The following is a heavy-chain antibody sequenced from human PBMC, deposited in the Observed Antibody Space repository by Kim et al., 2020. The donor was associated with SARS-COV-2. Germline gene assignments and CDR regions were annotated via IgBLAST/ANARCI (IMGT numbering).Heavy chain of an antibody. Sequence: NYNPSLKSRVTISVDTSKNQFSLKLSSVTAADTAVYYCARGDSSGGYFDYWGQGTLVTVSS. D-gene: IGHD3-22*01. CDR3: ARGDSSGGYFDY. J-gene: IGHJ4*02. V-gene: IGHV4-61*02.